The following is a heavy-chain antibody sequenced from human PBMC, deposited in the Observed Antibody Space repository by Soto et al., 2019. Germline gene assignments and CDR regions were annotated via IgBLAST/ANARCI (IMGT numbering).Heavy chain of an antibody. CDR3: ARDEGGYYGSGPI. V-gene: IGHV4-39*07. CDR1: GGSISSSSYY. Sequence: ASETLSLTCTVSGGSISSSSYYWGWIRQPPGKGLEWIGEMHHDGSTNYNPSLKSRVIISVDKSKNQFSLKVNSVTAADTAVYYCARDEGGYYGSGPIWGQGTTVTVSS. D-gene: IGHD3-10*01. J-gene: IGHJ6*02. CDR2: MHHDGST.